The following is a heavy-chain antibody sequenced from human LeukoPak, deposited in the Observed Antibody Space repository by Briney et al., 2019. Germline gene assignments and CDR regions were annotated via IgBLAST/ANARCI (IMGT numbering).Heavy chain of an antibody. V-gene: IGHV3-9*01. D-gene: IGHD5-18*01. J-gene: IGHJ4*01. Sequence: PGGSLRLSCAASGLRFDDYAMHWVRQAPGKGLEWVSGISWNSGNIDYADSVEGRFTISRDNAKNSLFLQMNSLRAEDTALYYCAKVMGFAYGYFDSWGHGTLVTVSS. CDR1: GLRFDDYA. CDR2: ISWNSGNI. CDR3: AKVMGFAYGYFDS.